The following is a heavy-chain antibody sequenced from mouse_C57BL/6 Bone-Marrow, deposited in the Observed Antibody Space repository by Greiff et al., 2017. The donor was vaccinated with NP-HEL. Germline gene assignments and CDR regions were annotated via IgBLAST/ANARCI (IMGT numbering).Heavy chain of an antibody. D-gene: IGHD4-1*01. CDR3: ARKAGGGGWYFDV. CDR2: IYPGDGDT. Sequence: VQLQQSGPELVKPGASVKISCKASGYAFSSSWMNWVKQRPGKGLEWIGRIYPGDGDTNYNGKFKGKATLTADKSSSPAYMQLSNLTSEDSAVYVCARKAGGGGWYFDVWGTGTTVTVSS. V-gene: IGHV1-82*01. J-gene: IGHJ1*03. CDR1: GYAFSSSW.